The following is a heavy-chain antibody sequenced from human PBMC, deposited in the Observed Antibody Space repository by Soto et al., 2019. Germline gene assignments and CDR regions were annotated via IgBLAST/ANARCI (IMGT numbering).Heavy chain of an antibody. CDR3: AQHGTYYYYYMDV. V-gene: IGHV3-7*01. CDR2: IKQDGSEK. CDR1: GFTFSSYW. Sequence: GGSLRLSCAASGFTFSSYWMSWVRQAPGKGLEWVANIKQDGSEKYYVDSVKGRFTISRDNAKNSLYLQMNSLRAEDTAVYYCAQHGTYYYYYMDVWGKGTTVTVSS. D-gene: IGHD1-7*01. J-gene: IGHJ6*03.